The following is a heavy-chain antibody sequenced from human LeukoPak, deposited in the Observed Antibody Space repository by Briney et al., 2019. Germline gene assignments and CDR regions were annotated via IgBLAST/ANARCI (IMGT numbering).Heavy chain of an antibody. CDR1: GFTFSSYS. CDR2: ISSSSSYI. Sequence: GGSLSLSCAASGFTFSSYSMNWVRQAPGKGLEWVSSISSSSSYIYYADSVKGRFTISRDNAKNSLYLQMNSLRAEDTAVYYCAREGEDILTGLGYYGMDVWGQGTTVTVSS. J-gene: IGHJ6*02. CDR3: AREGEDILTGLGYYGMDV. D-gene: IGHD3-9*01. V-gene: IGHV3-21*01.